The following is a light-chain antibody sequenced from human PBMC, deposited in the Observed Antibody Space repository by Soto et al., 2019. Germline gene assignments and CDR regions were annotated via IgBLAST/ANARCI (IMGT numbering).Light chain of an antibody. Sequence: QSALTQPPSASGSPGQSVTISCAGSSSDVGAYYFVSWYQQHPGKVPKLIIFEVSPRPPGVPDRFSGSKSGNTASLTVSGLQAEDEADYFCSSYAGTYPFVVFGGGTQLTV. V-gene: IGLV2-8*01. CDR3: SSYAGTYPFVV. CDR1: SSDVGAYYF. CDR2: EVS. J-gene: IGLJ2*01.